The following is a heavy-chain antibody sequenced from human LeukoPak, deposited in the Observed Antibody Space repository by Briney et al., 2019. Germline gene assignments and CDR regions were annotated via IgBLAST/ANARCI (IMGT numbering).Heavy chain of an antibody. CDR1: GLTFSAYA. V-gene: IGHV3-30-3*01. CDR2: ISHDETNK. D-gene: IGHD6-13*01. CDR3: GRDAAQLATEFYYVMDV. Sequence: GGSLRLSCAASGLTFSAYAMHWVRQAPGKGLEWVAVISHDETNKYYADSVKGRFTISGDNSKNTLYLQMNSLRVEDTAVYYCGRDAAQLATEFYYVMDVWGQGTTVTVSS. J-gene: IGHJ6*02.